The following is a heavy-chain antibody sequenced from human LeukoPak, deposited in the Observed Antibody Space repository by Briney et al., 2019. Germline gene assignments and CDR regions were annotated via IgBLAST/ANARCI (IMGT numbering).Heavy chain of an antibody. V-gene: IGHV6-1*01. CDR1: GDTVSSNSAA. Sequence: SQTLSLTCDISGDTVSSNSAAWTWIRQSPSRGLEWLGRTYYRSKWYYDYAVSVKSRITISPDTSKNQFSLQLNSVTADDTAVYYCARGFALDFWGQGIMVTVSS. J-gene: IGHJ3*01. CDR3: ARGFALDF. CDR2: TYYRSKWYY.